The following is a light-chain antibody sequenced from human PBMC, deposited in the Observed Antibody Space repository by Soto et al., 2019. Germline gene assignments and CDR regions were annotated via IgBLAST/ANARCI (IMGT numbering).Light chain of an antibody. J-gene: IGLJ1*01. Sequence: QSVLTQSPSASASLGASVKLTCTLRSGHNNYAIAWHQQQPEKGPRYLMRLNSDGSHNKGDGIPDRFSGSSSGAERYLIISSLHSEDEADYYCQTWDAGILVFGTGTKVTVL. CDR2: LNSDGSH. CDR3: QTWDAGILV. V-gene: IGLV4-69*01. CDR1: SGHNNYA.